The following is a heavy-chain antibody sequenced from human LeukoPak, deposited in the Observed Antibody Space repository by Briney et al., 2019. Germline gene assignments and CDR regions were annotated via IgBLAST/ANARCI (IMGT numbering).Heavy chain of an antibody. J-gene: IGHJ5*02. CDR1: GGSFSGYY. D-gene: IGHD3-16*02. V-gene: IGHV4-34*01. CDR2: INHSGST. CDR3: ARAGAERYMITFGGVIAGSLYNWFDP. Sequence: SETLSLTCAVYGGSFSGYYWSWIRQPPGKGLEWIGEINHSGSTNYNPSLKSRVTMSVDTSKNQFSLKLSSVTAADTAVYYCARAGAERYMITFGGVIAGSLYNWFDPWGQGTLVTVSS.